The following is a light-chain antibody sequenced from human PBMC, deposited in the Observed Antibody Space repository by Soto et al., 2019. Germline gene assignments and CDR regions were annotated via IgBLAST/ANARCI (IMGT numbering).Light chain of an antibody. CDR1: SSNIGNNF. CDR3: GTWDSGLRGVV. V-gene: IGLV1-51*01. Sequence: QSVLTQPPSVSADPGQKVTISCSGSSSNIGNNFVSWYQHLPGTAPKLVIYDNNKRPSGIPDRFSGSKSGTSATLGITGLQTGDEADYFCGTWDSGLRGVVFGGGTKLTVL. CDR2: DNN. J-gene: IGLJ2*01.